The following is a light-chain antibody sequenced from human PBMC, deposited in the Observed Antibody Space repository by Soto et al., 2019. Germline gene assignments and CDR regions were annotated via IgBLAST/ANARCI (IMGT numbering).Light chain of an antibody. CDR3: QQYDDSDRYI. V-gene: IGKV3-20*01. J-gene: IGKJ2*01. CDR2: ATS. Sequence: EIVLTQSPGTLSLSTGERATLSCRASQNVNTRYSAGYQQRPGQAPKLLIYATSSRATGIPDRFSGSGSGTDFTLTISRLEPEDFAVYYCQQYDDSDRYIFGQGTNLEIK. CDR1: QNVNTRY.